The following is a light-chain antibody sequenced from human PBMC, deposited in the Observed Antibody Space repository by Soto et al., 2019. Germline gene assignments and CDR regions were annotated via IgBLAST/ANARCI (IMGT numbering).Light chain of an antibody. Sequence: EIVMTQSPATLSVSPGETVTLSCRASQSVSSKLAWYQQKPGQAPRLPIYGASTRATGIPARFSGSGAGTEFTLTISSLQSEDFAVYFCQHHNNWPPFTFGPGTKVDIK. CDR2: GAS. V-gene: IGKV3-15*01. CDR1: QSVSSK. J-gene: IGKJ3*01. CDR3: QHHNNWPPFT.